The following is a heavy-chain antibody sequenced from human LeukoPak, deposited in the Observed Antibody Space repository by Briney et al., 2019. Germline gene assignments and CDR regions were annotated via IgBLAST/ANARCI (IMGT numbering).Heavy chain of an antibody. CDR3: ASAYSSSPFDP. CDR1: GRSISSSSYY. J-gene: IGHJ5*02. Sequence: SDTLSLTCTVSGRSISSSSYYWGWIRPPPGKGLEWIGSIYYCGSTYYHPSLQSRVPISVDTTNNQFSLKLSSVTAADTAVYYCASAYSSSPFDPWGQGTLVTVSS. V-gene: IGHV4-39*01. D-gene: IGHD6-13*01. CDR2: IYYCGST.